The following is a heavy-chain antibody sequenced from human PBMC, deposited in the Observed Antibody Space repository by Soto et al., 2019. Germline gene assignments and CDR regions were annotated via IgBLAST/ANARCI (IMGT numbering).Heavy chain of an antibody. CDR2: IIQDGRDT. D-gene: IGHD3-16*01. J-gene: IGHJ4*02. V-gene: IGHV3-7*01. CDR1: GLAFRSFL. Sequence: EVQLVESGGGLVRPGGSLRPSWAAPGLAFRSFLMGWVRQVPGGGLDWVANIIQDGRDTYYSDSVRDRFTISRDNAANSLFLHMNSLGAEDTAVYYCATYHDDEWETYSHRYRGQGTLVTVSS. CDR3: ATYHDDEWETYSHRY.